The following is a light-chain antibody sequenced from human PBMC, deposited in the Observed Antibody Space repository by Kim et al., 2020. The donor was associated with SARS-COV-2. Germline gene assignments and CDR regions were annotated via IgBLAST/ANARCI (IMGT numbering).Light chain of an antibody. CDR3: QQYNTWPWT. CDR2: GAS. V-gene: IGKV3-15*01. CDR1: QSVSIN. J-gene: IGKJ1*01. Sequence: EIVMTQSPATLSVSPGERATLSCRASQSVSINLAWYQQKPGQAPRLLIYGASTRATGIPARFSGSGSGTEFALTISSLQSEDFAVYYCQQYNTWPWTSGQGTKLEI.